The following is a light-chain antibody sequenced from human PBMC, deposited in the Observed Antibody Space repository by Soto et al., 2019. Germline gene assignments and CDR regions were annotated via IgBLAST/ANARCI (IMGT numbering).Light chain of an antibody. CDR3: QQYNSYPWT. CDR1: QGIRHY. J-gene: IGKJ1*01. V-gene: IGKV1-5*03. Sequence: IQMTQSPSSLSASVGDRVTITCRASQGIRHYLGWYQQKPGKAPKLLIYKASSLESGVLSRFSGSGSGTEFTLTISSLQPDDFATYYCQQYNSYPWTFGQGTKVEIK. CDR2: KAS.